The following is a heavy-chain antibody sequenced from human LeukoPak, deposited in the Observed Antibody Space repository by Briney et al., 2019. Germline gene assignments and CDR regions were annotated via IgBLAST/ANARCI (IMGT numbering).Heavy chain of an antibody. CDR2: NSGGSS. CDR3: AKTHGPYCSGGTCLDHYYYMDV. CDR1: GFTFSTYG. J-gene: IGHJ6*03. D-gene: IGHD2-15*01. V-gene: IGHV3-23*01. Sequence: GGSLRLSCAASGFTFSTYGVYWVRQAPGKGLEWVSSNSGGSSYYADSVKGRFTISRDNSKNTLYLQMNSLRVEDTAIYYCAKTHGPYCSGGTCLDHYYYMDVWGKGTTVTVSS.